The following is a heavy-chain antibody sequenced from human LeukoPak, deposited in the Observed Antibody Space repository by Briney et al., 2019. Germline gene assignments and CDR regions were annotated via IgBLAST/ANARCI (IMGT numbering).Heavy chain of an antibody. J-gene: IGHJ3*02. CDR2: IYHSGST. CDR1: GGSISSSNW. Sequence: SGTLSLTCAVSGGSISSSNWRSWVRQPPGKGLEWIGEIYHSGSTNYNPSLKSRVTISVDKSKNQFSLKLSSVTAADTAVYYCARGGRGVVVTAMNDAFDIWGQGSMVTVSS. D-gene: IGHD2-21*02. V-gene: IGHV4-4*02. CDR3: ARGGRGVVVTAMNDAFDI.